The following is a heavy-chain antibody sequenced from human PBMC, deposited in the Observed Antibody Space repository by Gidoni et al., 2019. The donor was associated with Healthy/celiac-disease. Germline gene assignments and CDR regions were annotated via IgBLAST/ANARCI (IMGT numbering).Heavy chain of an antibody. Sequence: EVQLLESGGGLVQPGGSLRLSCAASGFTFSSYAMSWVRQAPGKGLEWVSAISGSGGSTYYADSVKGRFTISRDNSKNTLYLQMNSLRAEDTAVYYCAKDRPENYDFWSGYYDAFDYWGQGTLVTVSS. CDR1: GFTFSSYA. CDR2: ISGSGGST. CDR3: AKDRPENYDFWSGYYDAFDY. D-gene: IGHD3-3*01. J-gene: IGHJ4*02. V-gene: IGHV3-23*01.